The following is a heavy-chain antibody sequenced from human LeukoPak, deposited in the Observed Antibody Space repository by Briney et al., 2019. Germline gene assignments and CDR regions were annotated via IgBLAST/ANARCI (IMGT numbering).Heavy chain of an antibody. J-gene: IGHJ4*02. D-gene: IGHD6-19*01. CDR3: AKVGWGWYQIDY. CDR1: GFTFSTYG. Sequence: GGSLRLPCVASGFTFSTYGMYWVRKAPGKGLEWVASIRYDGTEEDYADSVKGRFTISRDNSKDTMYLVMNSLRLEDTAVYYCAKVGWGWYQIDYWGQGTLVTVS. V-gene: IGHV3-30*02. CDR2: IRYDGTEE.